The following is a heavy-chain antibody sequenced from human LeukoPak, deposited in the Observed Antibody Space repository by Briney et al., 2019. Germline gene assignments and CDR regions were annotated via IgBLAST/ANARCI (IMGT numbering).Heavy chain of an antibody. CDR2: IYDSGRP. Sequence: SETLSLTCTVSGGSISSWYWSWIRQPPGKGLEWIGNIYDSGRPNYNPSLKSRVTISVDTSKNQFSLKLTSVTAADTAVYYCARETSLVGYSGGLGFNYWGQGALVIVSS. J-gene: IGHJ4*02. D-gene: IGHD6-19*01. CDR1: GGSISSWY. V-gene: IGHV4-59*01. CDR3: ARETSLVGYSGGLGFNY.